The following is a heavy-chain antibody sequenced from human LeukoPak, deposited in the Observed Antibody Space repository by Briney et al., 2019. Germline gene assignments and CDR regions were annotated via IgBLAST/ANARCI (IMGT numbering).Heavy chain of an antibody. V-gene: IGHV3-23*01. CDR2: ISGSGGST. Sequence: PGGSLRLSCAASGFTFSSYAMSWVRQAPGKGLEWVSTISGSGGSTYYADSVKGRFTISRDNSKNTLYLQMNSLRAEDTAVYYCAPIPYNWSYGDYWGQGTLVTVSS. J-gene: IGHJ4*02. CDR3: APIPYNWSYGDY. CDR1: GFTFSSYA. D-gene: IGHD1-7*01.